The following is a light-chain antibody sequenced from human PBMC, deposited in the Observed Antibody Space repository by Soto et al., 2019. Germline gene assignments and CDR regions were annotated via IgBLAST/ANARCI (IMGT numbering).Light chain of an antibody. CDR2: GAS. CDR1: QSVSSN. V-gene: IGKV3-20*01. J-gene: IGKJ5*01. Sequence: EIVMTQSPATLSVSPGERATLSGRASQSVSSNLAWYQQKPCQAPTLLIYGASTRATDIPDRFSGRGSGTDFTLTISRLEPEDFAVYYCQQYGSSPPSSTFGQGTRLEIK. CDR3: QQYGSSPPSST.